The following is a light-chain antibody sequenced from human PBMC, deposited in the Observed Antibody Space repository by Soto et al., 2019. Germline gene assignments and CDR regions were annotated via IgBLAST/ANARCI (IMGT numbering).Light chain of an antibody. V-gene: IGLV2-8*01. Sequence: QSVLTQPPSASGSPGQSVTISCTGTSSDVGGYNYVSWYQQHPGKAPKLMIYEVSKRPSGVPARFSGSKSGNTASLTVSGLQAEDEADYYCSSYVGSNTHVVFGGGTKVTVL. CDR2: EVS. J-gene: IGLJ2*01. CDR3: SSYVGSNTHVV. CDR1: SSDVGGYNY.